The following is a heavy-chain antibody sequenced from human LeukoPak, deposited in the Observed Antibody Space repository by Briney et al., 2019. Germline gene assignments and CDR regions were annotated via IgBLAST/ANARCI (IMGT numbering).Heavy chain of an antibody. V-gene: IGHV3-30*03. CDR3: ATVRIRWQMEAFDY. Sequence: PGGSLRLSCAASGFTFDDYGMHWVRQAPGKGLEWGAVISYDGSNKYYADSVKGRFTISRDNSKNTLYLQMNSLRAEDTAVYYCATVRIRWQMEAFDYWGQGTLVTVSS. J-gene: IGHJ4*02. CDR2: ISYDGSNK. CDR1: GFTFDDYG. D-gene: IGHD4-23*01.